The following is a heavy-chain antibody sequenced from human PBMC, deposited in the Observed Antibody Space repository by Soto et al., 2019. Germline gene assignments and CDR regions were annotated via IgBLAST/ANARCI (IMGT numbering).Heavy chain of an antibody. CDR1: GFSLTTRGVG. CDR2: IYWDDDE. D-gene: IGHD5-18*01. J-gene: IGHJ4*02. V-gene: IGHV2-5*02. Sequence: QITLKESGPPLVKPTQPLTLTCTFSGFSLTTRGVGVGWIRQPPGKALEWLALIYWDDDEGYSPSLKSRLTITKDTSKNQVVLTVTNMDPVDTATYYCAHRPRGYSYHFDYWGQGTLVTVSS. CDR3: AHRPRGYSYHFDY.